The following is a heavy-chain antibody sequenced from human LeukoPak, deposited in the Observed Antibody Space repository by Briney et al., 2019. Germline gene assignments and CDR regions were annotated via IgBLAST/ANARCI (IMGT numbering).Heavy chain of an antibody. D-gene: IGHD2-15*01. Sequence: GGSLRLSCAASGFTFSSYGMHWVRQAPGKGLEWVAVISYDGNNKYYADSVKGRFTISRDSSKNTLYLQMNSLRVEDTAVYYCARAVAVVAAAHDFWGQGTLVTVSS. V-gene: IGHV3-30*03. J-gene: IGHJ4*02. CDR3: ARAVAVVAAAHDF. CDR2: ISYDGNNK. CDR1: GFTFSSYG.